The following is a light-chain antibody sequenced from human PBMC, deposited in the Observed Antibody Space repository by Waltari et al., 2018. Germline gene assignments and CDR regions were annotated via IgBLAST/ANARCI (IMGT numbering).Light chain of an antibody. V-gene: IGKV3-20*01. Sequence: EIVLTQSPGTPSLSPGESATLSCRASQSVGRYLAWYQQKPGQAPRLLIYDASTRATGIPDRFSGSGSGTDFSLTISRLESEDFAVYYCQKYVNLPETLGQGTKVEIK. CDR2: DAS. CDR3: QKYVNLPET. CDR1: QSVGRY. J-gene: IGKJ1*01.